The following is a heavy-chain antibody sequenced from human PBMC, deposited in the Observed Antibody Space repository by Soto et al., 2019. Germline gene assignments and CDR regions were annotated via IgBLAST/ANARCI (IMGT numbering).Heavy chain of an antibody. D-gene: IGHD1-26*01. CDR2: IYYSGST. V-gene: IGHV4-59*01. CDR3: AREVGATHYFDY. J-gene: IGHJ4*02. Sequence: SETLSLTCTVSGVSISSYYWSWIRQPPGKGLEWIGYIYYSGSTNYNPSLKSRVTISVDTSKNQFSLKLSSVTAADTAVYYCAREVGATHYFDYWGQGTLVTVSS. CDR1: GVSISSYY.